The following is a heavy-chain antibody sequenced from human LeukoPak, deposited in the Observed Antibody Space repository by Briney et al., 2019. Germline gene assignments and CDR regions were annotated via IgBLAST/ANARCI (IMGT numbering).Heavy chain of an antibody. Sequence: GGSLRLSCAASGFTFSSYWMHWVRQAPGKGLVWVSRINTDGSSTSYADSVKGRFTISRDNAKNTLYLQMNSLRAEDTAVYYCARGSGGYSYGSDHWFDPWAREPWSPSPQ. V-gene: IGHV3-74*01. J-gene: IGHJ5*02. CDR2: INTDGSST. CDR1: GFTFSSYW. CDR3: ARGSGGYSYGSDHWFDP. D-gene: IGHD5-18*01.